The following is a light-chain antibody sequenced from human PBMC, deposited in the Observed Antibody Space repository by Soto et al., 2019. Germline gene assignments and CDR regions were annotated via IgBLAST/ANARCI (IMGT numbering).Light chain of an antibody. Sequence: EIVLTQSPGTLSLSPGERATLSCRASQSVSSSYLAWYQQKPGQAPRLLIYGASSRATGIPDTFSGSGSGTDFTLTISRLETEDFAVYYCQQYGSSPSFGQATKVEIK. CDR2: GAS. J-gene: IGKJ1*01. V-gene: IGKV3-20*01. CDR3: QQYGSSPS. CDR1: QSVSSSY.